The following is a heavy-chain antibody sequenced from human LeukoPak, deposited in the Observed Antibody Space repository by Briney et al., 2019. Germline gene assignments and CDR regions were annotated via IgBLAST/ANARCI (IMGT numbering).Heavy chain of an antibody. J-gene: IGHJ4*02. CDR1: GFTFNRRS. D-gene: IGHD5-18*01. CDR3: ARGDAAIDY. Sequence: GGSLRLSCAASGFTFNRRSMNWVRQVPGKGLEWVSYISTTSTIYYADSVKGRFTISRDSAKSSLYLQMNSLRDEDTAVYYCARGDAAIDYWGQGTLVTVSS. CDR2: ISTTSTI. V-gene: IGHV3-48*02.